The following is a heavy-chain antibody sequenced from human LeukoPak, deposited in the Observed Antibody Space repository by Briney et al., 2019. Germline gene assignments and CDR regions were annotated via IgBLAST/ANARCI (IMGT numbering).Heavy chain of an antibody. J-gene: IGHJ4*02. V-gene: IGHV3-33*01. D-gene: IGHD2-15*01. CDR3: ARDGSSLRSGFDY. Sequence: GSLRLSCAASGFTFSSYGMHWVRQAPGKGLEWVAVIWYDGSNKYYADSVKGRFTISRDNSKNTLYLQMNSLRAEDTAVYYCARDGSSLRSGFDYWGQGTLVTVSS. CDR1: GFTFSSYG. CDR2: IWYDGSNK.